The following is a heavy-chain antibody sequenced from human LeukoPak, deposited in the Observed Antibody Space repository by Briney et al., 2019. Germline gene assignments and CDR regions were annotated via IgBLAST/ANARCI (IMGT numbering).Heavy chain of an antibody. D-gene: IGHD2-2*01. CDR2: IYYSGST. J-gene: IGHJ6*02. CDR3: ARRVSSSYYYYYGMDV. Sequence: SQTLSLTCTVSGGSISSGGYYWSWIRQHPGKGLEWIGSIYYSGSTYYNPSLKSRVTISVDTSKNQFSLKLSSVTAADTAVYYCARRVSSSYYYYYGMDVWGQGTTVTVSS. CDR1: GGSISSGGYY. V-gene: IGHV4-30-2*03.